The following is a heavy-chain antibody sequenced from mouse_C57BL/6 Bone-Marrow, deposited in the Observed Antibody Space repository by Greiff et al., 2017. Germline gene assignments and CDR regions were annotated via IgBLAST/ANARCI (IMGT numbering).Heavy chain of an antibody. V-gene: IGHV1-47*01. J-gene: IGHJ2*01. CDR1: GYTFTTYP. CDR2: FHPYNDDT. D-gene: IGHD5-1*01. Sequence: VQLQQSGAELVKPGASVKMSCKASGYTFTTYPIEWMKQNHGKSLEWIGNFHPYNDDTTYNEKFKGKDTLTVEKSSNTVYLELSRLTSDDSAVYYCARSSTFFYYFDYWGQGTTLTVSS. CDR3: ARSSTFFYYFDY.